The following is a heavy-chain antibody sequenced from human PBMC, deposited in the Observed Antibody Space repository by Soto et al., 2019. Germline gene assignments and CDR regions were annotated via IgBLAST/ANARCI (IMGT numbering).Heavy chain of an antibody. Sequence: AGGSLRLSCAASGVTVSSNYMSWVRQAPGKGLEWVSVIYSGGSTYYADSVKGRFTISRDNSKNTLYLQMNSLRAEDTAVYYCARQLWLGYWGQGTLVTVSS. CDR2: IYSGGST. V-gene: IGHV3-66*04. CDR3: ARQLWLGY. J-gene: IGHJ4*02. D-gene: IGHD5-18*01. CDR1: GVTVSSNY.